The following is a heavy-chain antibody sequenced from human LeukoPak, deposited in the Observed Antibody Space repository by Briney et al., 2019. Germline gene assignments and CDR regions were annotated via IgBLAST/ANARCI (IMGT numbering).Heavy chain of an antibody. J-gene: IGHJ4*02. D-gene: IGHD1-26*01. V-gene: IGHV3-49*04. Sequence: GGSLRLSCTGPGFTFGDYAMSWVRQAPGKGLEWVGFIRSKAYGGTTEYAASVKGRFTISRDDSKSIAYLQMNSLKTEDTAVYYCTRDRELLRLAAFDYWGQGTLVTVSS. CDR1: GFTFGDYA. CDR2: IRSKAYGGTT. CDR3: TRDRELLRLAAFDY.